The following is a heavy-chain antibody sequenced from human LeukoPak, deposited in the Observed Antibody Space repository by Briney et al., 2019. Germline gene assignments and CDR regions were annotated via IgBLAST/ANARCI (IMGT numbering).Heavy chain of an antibody. CDR3: ARVSAGIDYYYYYMDV. Sequence: PSETLSLTCTVSGGSISSYYWSWIRQPPGKGLEWIGYIYYSGSTNYNPSLKSRVTISVDTSKNQFSLKLSSVTAADTAVYYCARVSAGIDYYYYYMDVWGKGTTVTVSS. J-gene: IGHJ6*03. CDR1: GGSISSYY. V-gene: IGHV4-59*01. D-gene: IGHD3-10*01. CDR2: IYYSGST.